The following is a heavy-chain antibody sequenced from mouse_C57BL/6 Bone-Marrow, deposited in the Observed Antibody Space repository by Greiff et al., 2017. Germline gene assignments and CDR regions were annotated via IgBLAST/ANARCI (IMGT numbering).Heavy chain of an antibody. V-gene: IGHV1-81*01. CDR2: IYPRSGYT. CDR1: GYTFTSYG. Sequence: QVQLQQSGAELVRPGASVKLSCKASGYTFTSYGISWVKQRPGQGLEWIGEIYPRSGYTYYNEKFKGKATLTADKSSSTAYMELRSLTSEDSAVYYCARNAVVAHFDVWGRGTTVTVSA. J-gene: IGHJ1*03. D-gene: IGHD1-1*01. CDR3: ARNAVVAHFDV.